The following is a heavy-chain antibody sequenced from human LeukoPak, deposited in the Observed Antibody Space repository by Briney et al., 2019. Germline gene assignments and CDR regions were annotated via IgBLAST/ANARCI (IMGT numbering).Heavy chain of an antibody. V-gene: IGHV5-51*01. D-gene: IGHD2-2*02. CDR2: IYPGDSDT. Sequence: GESLKISCKGSGYSFTNYWIGWVRQMPGKGLEWMGIIYPGDSDTRYSPSFQGQVTISADKSISTAYLQWSSLKASDTAMYYCARAPKYQLLYEAHYYYGMDVWGQGTTVTVSS. CDR1: GYSFTNYW. CDR3: ARAPKYQLLYEAHYYYGMDV. J-gene: IGHJ6*02.